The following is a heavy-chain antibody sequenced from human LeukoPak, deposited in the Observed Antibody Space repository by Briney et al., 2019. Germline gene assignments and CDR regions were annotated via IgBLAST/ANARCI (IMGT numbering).Heavy chain of an antibody. CDR1: GFTFSSYG. J-gene: IGHJ3*02. CDR3: ARGGYGDLPDAFDI. V-gene: IGHV3-33*01. D-gene: IGHD4-17*01. Sequence: GGPLRLSCAASGFTFSSYGMHWVRQAPGKGLEWVAVIWYDGSNKYYADSVKGRFTISRDNSKNTLYLQMNSLRAEDTAVYYCARGGYGDLPDAFDIWGQGTMVTVSS. CDR2: IWYDGSNK.